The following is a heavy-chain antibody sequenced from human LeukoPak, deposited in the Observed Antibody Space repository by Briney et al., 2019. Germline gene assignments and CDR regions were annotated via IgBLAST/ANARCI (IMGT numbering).Heavy chain of an antibody. CDR3: ARAWRYYYDSSGYLDY. D-gene: IGHD3-22*01. Sequence: SQTLSLTFAISGDSVSSNSAAWNWIRQSPSRGLEWLGRTYYRSKWYNDYAVSVRSRITINPDTSKNQFSLQLNSVTPEDTAVYYCARAWRYYYDSSGYLDYWGQGTLVTVSS. CDR1: GDSVSSNSAA. V-gene: IGHV6-1*01. CDR2: TYYRSKWYN. J-gene: IGHJ4*02.